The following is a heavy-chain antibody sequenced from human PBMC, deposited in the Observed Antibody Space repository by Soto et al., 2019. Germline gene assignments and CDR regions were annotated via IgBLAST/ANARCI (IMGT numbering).Heavy chain of an antibody. CDR3: ARLEGGTYSSFFPMAV. CDR1: GYIFSTYW. D-gene: IGHD2-15*01. J-gene: IGHJ6*02. V-gene: IGHV5-51*01. CDR2: IYPADSDT. Sequence: GESLKISCKASGYIFSTYWIAWVRQMPGKGLEWMGIIYPADSDTKYSPSFQGRVTISVDKFTSTAYLHWTSLRASDTATYFCARLEGGTYSSFFPMAVWGQGTTVTVSS.